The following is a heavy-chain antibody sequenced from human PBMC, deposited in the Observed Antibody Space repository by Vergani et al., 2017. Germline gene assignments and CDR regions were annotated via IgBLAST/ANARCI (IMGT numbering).Heavy chain of an antibody. CDR2: ISSSSSYI. D-gene: IGHD5/OR15-5a*01. Sequence: EVQLVESGGGLVKPGGSLRLSCAASGFTFSSYNMNWVRQAPGKGLEWVSSISSSSSYIYYADSVKGRFTISRDNAKNSLYLQMNSLRAEDTAVYYCARDLVYLLYGMDVWGQGTTVTVSS. J-gene: IGHJ6*02. CDR3: ARDLVYLLYGMDV. V-gene: IGHV3-21*01. CDR1: GFTFSSYN.